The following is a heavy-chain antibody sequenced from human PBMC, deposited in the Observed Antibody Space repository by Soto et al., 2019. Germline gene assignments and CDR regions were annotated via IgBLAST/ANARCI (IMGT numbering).Heavy chain of an antibody. CDR2: IRGSGGST. CDR3: AKRAGGGGEPIDH. Sequence: EVQLFESGGGLVQPGGSLRLSCAASGFTFSNYAMSWVRQAPGKGLEWISVIRGSGGSTFYADAVKGRFTISRDDSKSKVYLQMNSLRAEDTAVYYCAKRAGGGGEPIDHWGQGTLVTVSS. CDR1: GFTFSNYA. V-gene: IGHV3-23*01. J-gene: IGHJ4*02. D-gene: IGHD2-8*02.